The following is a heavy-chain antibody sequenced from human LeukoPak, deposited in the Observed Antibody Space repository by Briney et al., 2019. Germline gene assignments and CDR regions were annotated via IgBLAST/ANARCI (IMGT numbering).Heavy chain of an antibody. Sequence: GGLLRLSCAASGFTFSSYGMHWVRQAPGKGLEWVAVISYDGSNKYYADSVKGRFTISRDNSKNTLYLQMNSLRAEDTAVYYCAKVAARIAVAGSYYYYGMDVWGQGTTVTVSS. V-gene: IGHV3-30*18. CDR1: GFTFSSYG. D-gene: IGHD6-19*01. CDR3: AKVAARIAVAGSYYYYGMDV. J-gene: IGHJ6*02. CDR2: ISYDGSNK.